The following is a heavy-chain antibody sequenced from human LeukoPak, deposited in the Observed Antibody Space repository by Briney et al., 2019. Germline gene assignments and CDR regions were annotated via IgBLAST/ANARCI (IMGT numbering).Heavy chain of an antibody. CDR3: ARDSPSDWVL. CDR2: LSYDISYI. V-gene: IGHV3-21*01. Sequence: GGSLRLSCVGSGFTFSGYTMNWVRQAPGKGLEWVSTLSYDISYIYYADSVKGRFTISRDDAKNSLYLQMNSLRAEDTAVYYCARDSPSDWVLWGQGTLVTVSS. CDR1: GFTFSGYT. D-gene: IGHD2-21*01. J-gene: IGHJ4*02.